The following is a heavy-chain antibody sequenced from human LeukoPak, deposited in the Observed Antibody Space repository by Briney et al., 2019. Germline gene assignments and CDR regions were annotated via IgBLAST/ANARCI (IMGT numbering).Heavy chain of an antibody. D-gene: IGHD5-24*01. CDR3: AKDHSADGWPTFEY. CDR2: ISSSGGST. V-gene: IGHV3-23*01. Sequence: GGSLRLSCAASGFTFSSCAMSWVRQAPGKGLEWVSAISSSGGSTYYADSVKGRFTISRDNSKNTLYLQMNSLRADDSAIYFCAKDHSADGWPTFEYWGRGTLVSVSS. CDR1: GFTFSSCA. J-gene: IGHJ4*02.